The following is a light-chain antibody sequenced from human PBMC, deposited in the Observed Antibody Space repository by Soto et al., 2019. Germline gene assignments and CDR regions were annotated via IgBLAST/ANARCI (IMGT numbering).Light chain of an antibody. J-gene: IGKJ1*01. Sequence: EIVLTQSPGTLSLSPGERASLSCRASQSVTSSYLAWYQQKPDQAPRLLIFGAYNRAAGIPDRFSGSGSGTDFTLTISRLEPEAFAVYYCHQYGTTFGQGTKVEIK. CDR2: GAY. CDR1: QSVTSSY. V-gene: IGKV3-20*01. CDR3: HQYGTT.